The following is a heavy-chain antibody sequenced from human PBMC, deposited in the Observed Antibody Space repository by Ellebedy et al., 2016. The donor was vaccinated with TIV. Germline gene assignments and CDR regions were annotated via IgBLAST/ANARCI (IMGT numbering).Heavy chain of an antibody. CDR1: GDSFSSGY. Sequence: MPSETLSLTCTVSGDSFSSGYWSWVRQPAGKGLEWIGRIHTSGVTNYNPSLKSRVSISMDTSKNQLSLRLTAVTAADTAVYYCARGSASPWFDPWGQGTLVTVSS. D-gene: IGHD2-21*01. CDR2: IHTSGVT. CDR3: ARGSASPWFDP. V-gene: IGHV4-4*07. J-gene: IGHJ5*02.